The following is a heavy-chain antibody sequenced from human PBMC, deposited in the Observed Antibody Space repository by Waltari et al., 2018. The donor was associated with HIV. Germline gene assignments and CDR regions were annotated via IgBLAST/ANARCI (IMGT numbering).Heavy chain of an antibody. D-gene: IGHD4-17*01. CDR3: ATTSTVGRNWHFDV. CDR2: VYGGGSP. J-gene: IGHJ2*01. CDR1: GFTVSGWY. Sequence: EVQVVESGGSLIQPGGSLRLSCAASGFTVSGWYLTWVRQAPGKGLEWISVVYGGGSPSYADSVKCRFTLSRDTSTNTIYLQMDNLRAEDTAMYHCATTSTVGRNWHFDVWGRGSLVTVSS. V-gene: IGHV3-53*01.